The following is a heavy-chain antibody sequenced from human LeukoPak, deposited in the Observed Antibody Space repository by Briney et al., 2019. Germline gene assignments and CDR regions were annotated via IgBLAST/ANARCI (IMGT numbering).Heavy chain of an antibody. V-gene: IGHV3-48*02. J-gene: IGHJ4*02. CDR2: IRSSGDII. CDR3: VRDPDALDY. Sequence: GGSLRLSCVASGFTFSKFSMNWVRQAPGKGLEWVSYIRSSGDIIHYADSVKGRFTISRDIAKSSLYLQMNSLRDEDTAVYYCVRDPDALDYWGKGTLVTVSS. D-gene: IGHD2-2*01. CDR1: GFTFSKFS.